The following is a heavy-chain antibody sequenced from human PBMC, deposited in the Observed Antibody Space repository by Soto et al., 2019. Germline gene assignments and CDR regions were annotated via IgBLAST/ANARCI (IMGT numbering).Heavy chain of an antibody. CDR1: GFTFRSYE. CDR2: ISSRATGI. D-gene: IGHD2-2*03. J-gene: IGHJ5*02. V-gene: IGHV3-48*03. Sequence: GGSLRLSCAASGFTFRSYEMNWVRQAPGKGLEWVSYISSRATGIFYADSVKGRFTMSRDDANNSLYLQMNSLRGEDTAVYYCTTPRQLDRSDRGFFLDLWGQGTVVTVSS. CDR3: TTPRQLDRSDRGFFLDL.